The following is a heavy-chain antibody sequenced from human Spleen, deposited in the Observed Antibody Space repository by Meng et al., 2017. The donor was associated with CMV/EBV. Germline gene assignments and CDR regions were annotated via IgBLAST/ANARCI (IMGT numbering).Heavy chain of an antibody. J-gene: IGHJ4*02. CDR3: ARDPVGFDY. Sequence: GESLKISCAASGFTFRSYWMSCVRQAPGKGLEWVANIKDDGSEIHYADFVKGRFIMSRDNAKNSMYLQMNSLRVDDTAVYFCARDPVGFDYWGQGILVTVSS. V-gene: IGHV3-7*01. CDR2: IKDDGSEI. CDR1: GFTFRSYW. D-gene: IGHD3-10*01.